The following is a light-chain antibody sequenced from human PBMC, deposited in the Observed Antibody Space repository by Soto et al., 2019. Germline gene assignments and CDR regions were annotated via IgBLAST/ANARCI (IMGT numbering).Light chain of an antibody. Sequence: DIQMNQSPSSLSASVGDRVTISCRATQALNNYFAWYQQKPGKAPKLLIYASSTLQSGGPSRFSVSRSATDFTVTIRSLQPENDATYYCQKHSSALPVTFGPGTKVGV. CDR3: QKHSSALPVT. J-gene: IGKJ3*01. CDR2: ASS. V-gene: IGKV1-27*01. CDR1: QALNNY.